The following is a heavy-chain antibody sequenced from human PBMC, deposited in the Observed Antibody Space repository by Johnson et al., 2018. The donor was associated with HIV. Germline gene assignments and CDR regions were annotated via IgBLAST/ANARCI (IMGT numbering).Heavy chain of an antibody. J-gene: IGHJ3*02. D-gene: IGHD3-22*01. V-gene: IGHV3-20*04. CDR1: GFTFDDYG. CDR2: INWNGGIT. CDR3: ARVTTYYYDNNDYHSDAFDI. Sequence: VQLVESGGGVVRRGGSLRLSCAASGFTFDDYGMSWVRQAPGKGLGWVSGINWNGGITAYVDSGKGGFHISRDNAKNSLYLQMNSLRAEDTALYYCARVTTYYYDNNDYHSDAFDIWGQGTLVTVSS.